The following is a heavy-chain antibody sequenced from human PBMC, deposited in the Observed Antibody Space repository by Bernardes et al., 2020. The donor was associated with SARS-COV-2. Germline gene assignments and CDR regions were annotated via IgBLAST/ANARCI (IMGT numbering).Heavy chain of an antibody. V-gene: IGHV1-2*02. J-gene: IGHJ3*02. CDR3: ARDSGSAVAGMADDAFDI. D-gene: IGHD6-19*01. Sequence: ASVKVSCKASGYTFTGYYMHWVRQAPGQGLEWMGWINPNSGGTNYAQKFQGRVTMTRDTSISTAYMELSRLRSDDTAVYYCARDSGSAVAGMADDAFDIWGQGTMVTVSS. CDR1: GYTFTGYY. CDR2: INPNSGGT.